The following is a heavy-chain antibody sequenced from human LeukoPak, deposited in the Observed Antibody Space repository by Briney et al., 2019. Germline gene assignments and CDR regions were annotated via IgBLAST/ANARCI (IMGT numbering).Heavy chain of an antibody. CDR1: GFTFSSYS. V-gene: IGHV3-48*04. CDR2: ISSSSSTI. CDR3: ARDADYYDSSGYPY. J-gene: IGHJ4*02. Sequence: PGGSLRLSCAASGFTFSSYSMNWVRQAPGKGLEWVSYISSSSSTIYYADSVKGRFTISRDNAKNSLYLQMNSLRAEDTAVYYCARDADYYDSSGYPYWGQGTLVTVSS. D-gene: IGHD3-22*01.